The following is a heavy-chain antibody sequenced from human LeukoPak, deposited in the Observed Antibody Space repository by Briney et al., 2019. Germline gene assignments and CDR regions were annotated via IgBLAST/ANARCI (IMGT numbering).Heavy chain of an antibody. CDR2: MRSTAEGAKYP. J-gene: IGHJ4*02. CDR3: ATDQRYAFDY. CDR1: CFLSTDYL. Sequence: GSLRLSSATLCFLSTDYLLNSVRPAPGKGLGWVPNMRSTAEGAKYPYHADSVKGRVTISRDDGKNTLYLHMNSLRDDDKAVYYCATDQRYAFDYWGQGILVTVSS. D-gene: IGHD3-9*01. V-gene: IGHV3-48*02.